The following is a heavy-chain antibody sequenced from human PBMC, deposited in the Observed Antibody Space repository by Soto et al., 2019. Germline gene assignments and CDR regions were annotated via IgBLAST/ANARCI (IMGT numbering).Heavy chain of an antibody. V-gene: IGHV4-59*04. D-gene: IGHD1-20*01. Sequence: SETLSLTCTVSGGSISSYYWSWIRQPPGKGLEWIGYIYYSGSTYYNPSLKSRVTISVDTSKNQFSLKLSSVTAADTAVYYCARPHLVSYNWFDPWGQGTLVTVSS. CDR1: GGSISSYY. CDR3: ARPHLVSYNWFDP. J-gene: IGHJ5*02. CDR2: IYYSGST.